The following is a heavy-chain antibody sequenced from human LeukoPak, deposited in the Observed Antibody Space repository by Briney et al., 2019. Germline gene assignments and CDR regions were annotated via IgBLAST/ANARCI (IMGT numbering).Heavy chain of an antibody. V-gene: IGHV1-69*13. CDR1: GGTFSSYA. CDR2: IIPIFGTA. CDR3: ARGGGSGYYYFDY. J-gene: IGHJ4*02. Sequence: SVKVSCKASGGTFSSYAISWVRQAPGQGLEWMGGIIPIFGTANYAQKFQGRVTSTADESTSTAYMELSSLRSEDTAVYYCARGGGSGYYYFDYWGQGTLVTASS. D-gene: IGHD3-22*01.